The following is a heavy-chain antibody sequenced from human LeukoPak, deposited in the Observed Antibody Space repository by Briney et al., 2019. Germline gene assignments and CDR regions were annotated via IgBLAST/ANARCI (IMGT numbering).Heavy chain of an antibody. V-gene: IGHV1-69*05. CDR1: GGTFSSYA. D-gene: IGHD6-13*01. CDR2: IIPIFGTA. Sequence: ASVKVSCKASGGTFSSYAISWVRQAPGQWLEWMGRIIPIFGTANYAQKFQGRVTITTDESTSTAYMELSSLRSEDTAVYYCARDWWVFYSSSRYTFDYWGPGTLVTVSS. J-gene: IGHJ4*02. CDR3: ARDWWVFYSSSRYTFDY.